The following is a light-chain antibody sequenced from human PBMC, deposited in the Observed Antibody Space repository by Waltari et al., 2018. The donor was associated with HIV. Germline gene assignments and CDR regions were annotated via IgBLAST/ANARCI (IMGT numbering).Light chain of an antibody. CDR2: DAS. J-gene: IGKJ1*01. V-gene: IGKV3-11*01. CDR1: QSVSSY. Sequence: EIVLTQSPATMSLSPGERATLSCRASQSVSSYLAWYQQKPGQAPRLLIYDASNRATSSPARFIGSGSGTDFTLTISSLEPEDFAVYYCQQRSNWPPWTFGQGTKVEIK. CDR3: QQRSNWPPWT.